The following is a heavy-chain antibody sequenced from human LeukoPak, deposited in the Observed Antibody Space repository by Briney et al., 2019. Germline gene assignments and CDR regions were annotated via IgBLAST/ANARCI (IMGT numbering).Heavy chain of an antibody. J-gene: IGHJ4*02. D-gene: IGHD3-10*01. CDR3: ARANYMVRGVTHFDY. Sequence: GASVKVSCKASGYTFTGYYMHWVRQAPGQGLEWMGWINPNSGGTNYAQKFQGRVTMTRDTSISTACMELSRLRSDDTAVYYCARANYMVRGVTHFDYWGQGTLVTVSS. V-gene: IGHV1-2*02. CDR2: INPNSGGT. CDR1: GYTFTGYY.